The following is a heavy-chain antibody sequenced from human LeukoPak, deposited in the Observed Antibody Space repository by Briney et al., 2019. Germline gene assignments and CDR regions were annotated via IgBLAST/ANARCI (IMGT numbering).Heavy chain of an antibody. J-gene: IGHJ3*02. CDR3: ARAKYQLPHDGSFDI. CDR1: GYTFTSYD. D-gene: IGHD2-2*01. Sequence: ASVKVSCKASGYTFTSYDINWVRQATGQGLEWMGWISAYNGNTNYAQKLQGRVTMTTDTSTSTAYMELRSLRSDDTAVYYYARAKYQLPHDGSFDIWGQGTMVTVSS. CDR2: ISAYNGNT. V-gene: IGHV1-18*01.